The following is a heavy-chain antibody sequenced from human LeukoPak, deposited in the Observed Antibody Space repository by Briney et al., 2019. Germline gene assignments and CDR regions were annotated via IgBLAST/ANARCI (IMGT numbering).Heavy chain of an antibody. CDR3: ARVVVVVAATHIDY. CDR2: IFFSGST. D-gene: IGHD2-15*01. J-gene: IGHJ4*02. Sequence: SETLSHTCTVSGVSISNSRDYWGWIRQPPGKGLEWIGSIFFSGSTYYNPSLKSRVTISVDTSKNQFSLKLSSVTAADTAVYYCARVVVVVAATHIDYWGQGTLVTVSS. V-gene: IGHV4-39*07. CDR1: GVSISNSRDY.